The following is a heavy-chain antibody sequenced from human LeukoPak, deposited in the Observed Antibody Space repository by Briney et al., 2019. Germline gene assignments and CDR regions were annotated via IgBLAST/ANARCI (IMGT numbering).Heavy chain of an antibody. CDR1: GFTFSSYA. D-gene: IGHD3-3*01. J-gene: IGHJ4*02. CDR2: ISGSGGRT. Sequence: GGSLRLSCAASGFTFSSYAMSWVRQAPGRGLEWVSAISGSGGRTYYADSVKGRFTISRDNSKNTLYLQMNSLRAEDTAVYYCAKASPITIFGVVNLFDYWGQGTLVTVSS. V-gene: IGHV3-23*01. CDR3: AKASPITIFGVVNLFDY.